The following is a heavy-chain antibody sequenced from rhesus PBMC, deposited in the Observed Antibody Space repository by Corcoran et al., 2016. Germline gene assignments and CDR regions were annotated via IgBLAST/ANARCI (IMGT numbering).Heavy chain of an antibody. CDR1: GFTSRSSG. V-gene: IGHV3-22*01. J-gene: IGHJ4*01. CDR2: IETNGDTT. D-gene: IGHD6-31*01. Sequence: EVQLVESGGGSVQPGGSLRLSGVVPGFTSRSSGFPWVRPAPGKGLQWVSAIETNGDTTLYTDSVKGRFSISRENAKNTLYLRMDSLRVEDTAVYYCARGASGAGDYWGQGVLVTVSS. CDR3: ARGASGAGDY.